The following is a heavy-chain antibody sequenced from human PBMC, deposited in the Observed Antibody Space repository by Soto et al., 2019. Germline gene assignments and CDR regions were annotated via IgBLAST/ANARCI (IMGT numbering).Heavy chain of an antibody. CDR1: GGSISSSNW. CDR3: ARGIAPIYGSGRDFDY. CDR2: IYHSGST. D-gene: IGHD3-10*01. J-gene: IGHJ4*02. Sequence: SETLSLTCAVSGGSISSSNWWSWVRQPPGKGLEWIGEIYHSGSTNYNPSLKSRVTISVDKSKNQFSLKLSSVTAADTAVYYFARGIAPIYGSGRDFDYWGQGTLVTVSS. V-gene: IGHV4-4*02.